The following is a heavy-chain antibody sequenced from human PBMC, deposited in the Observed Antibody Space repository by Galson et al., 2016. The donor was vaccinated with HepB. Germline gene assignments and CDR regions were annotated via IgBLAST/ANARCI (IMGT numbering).Heavy chain of an antibody. CDR2: IWHDGSNK. D-gene: IGHD2-15*01. CDR1: GFTFSTYG. Sequence: SLRLSCAASGFTFSTYGMNWVRQAPGKGLEWVAVIWHDGSNKYYADSVKGRFTISRDSSTLYLQMNSLRAEDTALYYCTNYCGASSCYSGHVYWGQGTLVTVSS. V-gene: IGHV3-33*06. J-gene: IGHJ4*02. CDR3: TNYCGASSCYSGHVY.